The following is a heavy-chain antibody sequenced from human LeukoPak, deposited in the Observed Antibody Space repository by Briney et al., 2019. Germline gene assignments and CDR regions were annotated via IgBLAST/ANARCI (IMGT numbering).Heavy chain of an antibody. Sequence: GGSLRLSCAASGFTLRGYAMTWVRQAPGKGREWISAIGISGDTTSYADSVKGRFPISRDNSKNTLYLQMRSLRAEDTAVYYCARGIRPNCYWGPGNLVTVSS. J-gene: IGHJ4*02. CDR3: ARGIRPNCY. CDR1: GFTLRGYA. CDR2: IGISGDTT. D-gene: IGHD2-8*01. V-gene: IGHV3-23*01.